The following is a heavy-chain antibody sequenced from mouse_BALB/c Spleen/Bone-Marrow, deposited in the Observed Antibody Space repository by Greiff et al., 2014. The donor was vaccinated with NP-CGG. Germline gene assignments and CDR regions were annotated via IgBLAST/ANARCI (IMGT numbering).Heavy chain of an antibody. D-gene: IGHD2-3*01. V-gene: IGHV1-74*01. J-gene: IGHJ1*01. CDR2: IDPYDSET. Sequence: VQLQQSGAELVRPGASVKLSCKASGYTFTSYWVNWVKQRPEQGLEWIGRIDPYDSETHYNQKFKDKAILTVDKSSSTAYMQLSSLTSEDSAVYYCASYDSYYEGDWYFDVWGAGTTVTVSS. CDR1: GYTFTSYW. CDR3: ASYDSYYEGDWYFDV.